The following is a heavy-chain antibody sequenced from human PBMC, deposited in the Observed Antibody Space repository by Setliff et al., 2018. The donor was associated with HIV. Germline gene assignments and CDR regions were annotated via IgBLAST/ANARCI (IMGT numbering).Heavy chain of an antibody. V-gene: IGHV4-61*09. D-gene: IGHD1-26*01. J-gene: IGHJ4*02. CDR1: GGSISSGRYY. Sequence: PSETLSLTCTVSGGSISSGRYYWSWIRQPAGKGLEWIGHIYTGGSPNYNPSLMSRVTISIDTSKDQLSLKLNSVTAADTAVYYCARGPSGTYYREFDFWGQGTLVTVSS. CDR3: ARGPSGTYYREFDF. CDR2: IYTGGSP.